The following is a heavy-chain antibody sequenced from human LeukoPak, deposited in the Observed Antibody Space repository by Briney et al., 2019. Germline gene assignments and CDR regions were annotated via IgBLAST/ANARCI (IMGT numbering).Heavy chain of an antibody. CDR2: ISSNGGNT. CDR1: GFSFSICS. J-gene: IGHJ4*02. D-gene: IGHD4-17*01. CDR3: VKATVTSSYFDYFDY. Sequence: TGGSLRLSCSASGFSFSICSMHWVRQAPGKGLEYVSAISSNGGNTNYADSVKGRFTISRDNSKNTLYLQMTGLRAEDTAVYYCVKATVTSSYFDYFDYWGQGTLLTVSS. V-gene: IGHV3-64D*09.